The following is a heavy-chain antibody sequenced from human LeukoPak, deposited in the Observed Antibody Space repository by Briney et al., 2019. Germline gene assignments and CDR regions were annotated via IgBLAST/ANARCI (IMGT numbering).Heavy chain of an antibody. CDR2: ISYDGSNK. CDR3: ARLSGESTIYDY. J-gene: IGHJ4*02. CDR1: GFTFSHYT. Sequence: PGGSLRLSCVASGFTFSHYTMHWVRQAPGKGLEWVAVISYDGSNKYYADSVKGRFTISRDNSKNTLYLQMNSLRAEDTAVYYCARLSGESTIYDYWGQGTLVTVSS. V-gene: IGHV3-30-3*01. D-gene: IGHD3-16*01.